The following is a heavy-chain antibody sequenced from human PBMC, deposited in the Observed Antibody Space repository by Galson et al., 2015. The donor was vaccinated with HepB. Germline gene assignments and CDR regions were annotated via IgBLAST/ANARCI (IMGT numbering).Heavy chain of an antibody. CDR3: ARGYCSSTSCYKRSREFDP. V-gene: IGHV1-3*01. D-gene: IGHD2-2*02. CDR2: INAGNGNT. J-gene: IGHJ5*02. CDR1: GYTFTSYG. Sequence: SVKVSCKASGYTFTSYGISWVRQAPGQRLEWMGWINAGNGNTKYSQKFQGRVTITRDTSASTAYMELSSLRSEDTAVYYCARGYCSSTSCYKRSREFDPWGQGTLVTVSS.